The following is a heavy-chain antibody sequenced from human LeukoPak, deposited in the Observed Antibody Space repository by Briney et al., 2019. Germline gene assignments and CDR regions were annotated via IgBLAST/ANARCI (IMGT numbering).Heavy chain of an antibody. J-gene: IGHJ5*02. Sequence: ASVKVSCKASGGTFSSYAISWVRQAPGQGLEWMGGIIPIFGTANYAQKFQGRVTITADESTSTAYMELSSLRSEDTAVYYCARDRGYSYGDNWFDHWGQGTLVTVSS. D-gene: IGHD5-18*01. V-gene: IGHV1-69*13. CDR1: GGTFSSYA. CDR3: ARDRGYSYGDNWFDH. CDR2: IIPIFGTA.